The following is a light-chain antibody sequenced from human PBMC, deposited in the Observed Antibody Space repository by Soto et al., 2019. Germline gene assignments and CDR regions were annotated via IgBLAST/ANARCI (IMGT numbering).Light chain of an antibody. CDR1: QSVSSY. J-gene: IGKJ4*01. Sequence: EIVLTQSPATLSLSPGERATLSCRASQSVSSYLAWYQQKPGQAPRLLIYDASNRATGIPARFSGSGSGTDFTLTISSLEPEDVAVYYCQQRSNWPPFGGGTKVEIK. CDR3: QQRSNWPP. CDR2: DAS. V-gene: IGKV3-11*01.